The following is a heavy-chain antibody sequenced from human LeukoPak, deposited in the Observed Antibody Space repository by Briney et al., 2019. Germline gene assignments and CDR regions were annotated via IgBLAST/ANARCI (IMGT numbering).Heavy chain of an antibody. CDR1: GGSISSYY. D-gene: IGHD3-3*01. V-gene: IGHV4-59*01. CDR2: IYYSGST. CDR3: ARSEFWSGYYPDY. J-gene: IGHJ4*02. Sequence: PSETLSLTCTVSGGSISSYYWSWIRQPPGKGLEWIGYIYYSGSTNYNPSLKSRVTISVDTSKNQFSLKLSSVTAADTAVYYCARSEFWSGYYPDYWGQGTLVTVSS.